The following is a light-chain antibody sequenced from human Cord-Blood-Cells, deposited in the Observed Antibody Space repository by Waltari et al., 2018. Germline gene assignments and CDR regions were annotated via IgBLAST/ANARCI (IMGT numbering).Light chain of an antibody. J-gene: IGLJ3*02. CDR1: SSDVGGSNY. Sequence: QSALTQPAYVSGSPGQSITISCTGTSSDVGGSNYVSWYQQHPGKAPKLMIYDVSNRPSGVSNRFSGSKSGNTASLTISGLQAEDEADYYCSSYTSSSSWVFGGGTKLTVL. CDR3: SSYTSSSSWV. CDR2: DVS. V-gene: IGLV2-14*03.